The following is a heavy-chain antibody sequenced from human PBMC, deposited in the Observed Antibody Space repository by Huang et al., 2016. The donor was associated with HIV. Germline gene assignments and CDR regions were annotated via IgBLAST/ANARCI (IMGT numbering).Heavy chain of an antibody. CDR1: GYTFTSYG. J-gene: IGHJ6*02. Sequence: QVQLVQSGAEVKKPGASVKVSCKASGYTFTSYGINWVRQATGPGLEWVGLMNPKSGNTGYEQKFQGRVTMTRNTSISTAYMELSSLKSEDTAVYYCASGSGWRWGMDVWGQGTTVTVSS. V-gene: IGHV1-8*01. D-gene: IGHD6-19*01. CDR2: MNPKSGNT. CDR3: ASGSGWRWGMDV.